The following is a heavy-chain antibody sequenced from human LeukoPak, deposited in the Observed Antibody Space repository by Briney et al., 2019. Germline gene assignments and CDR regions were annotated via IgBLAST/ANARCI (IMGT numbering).Heavy chain of an antibody. CDR2: INHSGSA. CDR3: ARHDWYDSTFDY. D-gene: IGHD3-22*01. J-gene: IGHJ4*02. Sequence: PSETLSLTCAVYGGSFTDYFWTWIRQPPGRGLEWIGEINHSGSANYNPSLEGRVTISVDTSKNQFSLKLSSVTAADTAVYYCARHDWYDSTFDYWGQGTLVTVSS. V-gene: IGHV4-34*01. CDR1: GGSFTDYF.